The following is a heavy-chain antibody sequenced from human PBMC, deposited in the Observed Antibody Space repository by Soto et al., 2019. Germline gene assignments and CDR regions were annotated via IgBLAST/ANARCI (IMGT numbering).Heavy chain of an antibody. CDR2: IYHSGST. Sequence: PSETLSLTCAVSGGSISSSNWWSWVRQPPGKGLEWIGEIYHSGSTNYNPSLKSRVTISVDKSKNQFSLKLSSVTAADTAVYYCARRAKYYYYGMDVWGQGTTVTVSS. J-gene: IGHJ6*02. D-gene: IGHD5-12*01. V-gene: IGHV4-4*02. CDR3: ARRAKYYYYGMDV. CDR1: GGSISSSNW.